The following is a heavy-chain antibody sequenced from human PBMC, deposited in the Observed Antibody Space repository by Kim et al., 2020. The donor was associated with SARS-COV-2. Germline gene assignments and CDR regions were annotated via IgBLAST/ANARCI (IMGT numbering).Heavy chain of an antibody. V-gene: IGHV4-59*08. CDR1: GGSISSYY. CDR3: ARGTTVTTVGSYYYYMDV. CDR2: IYYSGST. D-gene: IGHD4-4*01. Sequence: SETLSLTCTVSGGSISSYYWSWIRQPPGKGLEWIGYIYYSGSTNYNPSLKRRVTISVDTSKNQFSLKLSSVTAADTAVYYCARGTTVTTVGSYYYYMDVWGKGTTVTVSS. J-gene: IGHJ6*03.